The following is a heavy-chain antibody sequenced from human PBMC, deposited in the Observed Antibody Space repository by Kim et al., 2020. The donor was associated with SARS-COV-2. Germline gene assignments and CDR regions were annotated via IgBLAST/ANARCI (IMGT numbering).Heavy chain of an antibody. Sequence: AAPVKGGFTISRDDSKNTLYLQMNSLKTEDTAVYYCTTQYSSGWFEYFQHWGQGTLVTVSS. D-gene: IGHD6-19*01. CDR3: TTQYSSGWFEYFQH. J-gene: IGHJ1*01. V-gene: IGHV3-15*01.